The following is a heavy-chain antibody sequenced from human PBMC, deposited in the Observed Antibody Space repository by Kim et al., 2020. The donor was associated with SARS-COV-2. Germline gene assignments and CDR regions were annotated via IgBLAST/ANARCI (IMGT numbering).Heavy chain of an antibody. V-gene: IGHV1-18*01. CDR3: ARVPSTYCSGTSCLFET. J-gene: IGHJ5*01. Sequence: ASVKVSCKASGYPFTNYDITWVRQAPGQGLEWLGGISTSKGKTTYAREVQGRVTMTTDTSASTAYLDLRSLTSDDTAVYFCARVPSTYCSGTSCLFETWG. CDR1: GYPFTNYD. D-gene: IGHD2-2*01. CDR2: ISTSKGKT.